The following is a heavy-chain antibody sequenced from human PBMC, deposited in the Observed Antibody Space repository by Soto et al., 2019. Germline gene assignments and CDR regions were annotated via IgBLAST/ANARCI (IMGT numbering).Heavy chain of an antibody. CDR2: ISAYNGST. J-gene: IGHJ6*02. D-gene: IGHD6-6*01. CDR3: AIVRESSSFYYYYGMDV. Sequence: QVQLVQSGAEVKKPGSSVKVSCKASGYTFTSYGITWVGQAPGQGLEGMGWISAYNGSTNYAQKPQGRVTMTTDTSTSPAYMELRSPRSDDTAVYYCAIVRESSSFYYYYGMDVLGQGTTVPVSS. CDR1: GYTFTSYG. V-gene: IGHV1-18*01.